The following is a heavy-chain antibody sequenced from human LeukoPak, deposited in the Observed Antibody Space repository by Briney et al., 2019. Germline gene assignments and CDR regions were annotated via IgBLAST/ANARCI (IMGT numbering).Heavy chain of an antibody. CDR1: GYTFSSYG. V-gene: IGHV1-18*01. J-gene: IGHJ4*02. CDR2: ISGYNGDT. D-gene: IGHD3-22*01. CDR3: ARTSMIVVYLPDY. Sequence: GASVKVSCKASGYTFSSYGISWVRQAPGQGLEWMGWISGYNGDTNYAQKLQGRVTMTTDTSTSTAYMELRSLRSDDTALYYCARTSMIVVYLPDYWGQGTLVTVSS.